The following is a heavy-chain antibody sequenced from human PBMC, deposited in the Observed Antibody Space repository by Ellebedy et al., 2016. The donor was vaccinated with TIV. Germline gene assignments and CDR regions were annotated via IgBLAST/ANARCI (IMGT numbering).Heavy chain of an antibody. CDR3: AKIYDFWSGYYGSVDY. V-gene: IGHV3-23*01. CDR2: SSGSGGST. J-gene: IGHJ4*02. D-gene: IGHD3-3*01. Sequence: GESLKISXPASGFTYSNYAMSWVRQAPGKGLEWVSASSGSGGSTFYADSVKGRFTISRDNSKNTLYLQMNSLRAEDTAAYYCAKIYDFWSGYYGSVDYWGQGTLVTVSS. CDR1: GFTYSNYA.